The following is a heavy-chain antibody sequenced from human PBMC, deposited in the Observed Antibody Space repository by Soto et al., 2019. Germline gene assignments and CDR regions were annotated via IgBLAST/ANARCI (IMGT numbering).Heavy chain of an antibody. CDR2: IYPGDSDT. CDR1: GYNFTSYW. CDR3: ARLRSEDGAFDI. Sequence: GKSLKISCKGSGYNFTSYWIGWVRHMPGKGLEWMGIIYPGDSDTTYSPSFQGQVAISADKSISTAYLQWSSLKASDTAMYYCARLRSEDGAFDIWGQGTMVIVSS. J-gene: IGHJ3*02. V-gene: IGHV5-51*01.